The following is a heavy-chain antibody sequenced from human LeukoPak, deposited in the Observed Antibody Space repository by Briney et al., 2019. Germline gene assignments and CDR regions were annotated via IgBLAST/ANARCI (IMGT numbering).Heavy chain of an antibody. CDR3: ARTPLEYSGDWYVWFDP. Sequence: GGSLRLSCAASGFTVSSIYMSWFRQAPGKGLEWVANIKGDGSEKYYADSVKGRFTISRDNAKNSLYLQMNSLRAEDTAVYYCARTPLEYSGDWYVWFDPWGQGTVVTVSS. J-gene: IGHJ5*02. CDR2: IKGDGSEK. V-gene: IGHV3-7*05. D-gene: IGHD6-19*01. CDR1: GFTVSSIY.